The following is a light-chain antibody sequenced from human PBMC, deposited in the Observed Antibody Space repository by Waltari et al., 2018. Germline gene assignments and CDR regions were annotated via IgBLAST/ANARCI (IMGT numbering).Light chain of an antibody. Sequence: QSALTQPASVCGSPGQSITISCTGTSSDVGSYNYVAWYQQRPGKAPKLLIYEVNKRPSGASNRFSGSKSGNTASLTISGLQAEDEADYHCCSYAGSSTFVVFGGGTKVTVL. CDR3: CSYAGSSTFVV. V-gene: IGLV2-23*02. CDR2: EVN. J-gene: IGLJ3*02. CDR1: SSDVGSYNY.